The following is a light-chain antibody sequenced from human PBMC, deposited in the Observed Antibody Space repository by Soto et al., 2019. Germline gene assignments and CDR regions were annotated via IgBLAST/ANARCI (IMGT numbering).Light chain of an antibody. J-gene: IGKJ1*01. CDR2: DAS. V-gene: IGKV3-20*01. CDR3: KQSGESPWT. CDR1: QSVGSTY. Sequence: EIVVTQSPSTLSVSPGERATLSCRASQSVGSTYLAWYQQKPGQAPRLLIYDASSRATGIPDRFSGSGSGTDFTLTISRLEAEDFAVYYCKQSGESPWTFGQGTKVDIK.